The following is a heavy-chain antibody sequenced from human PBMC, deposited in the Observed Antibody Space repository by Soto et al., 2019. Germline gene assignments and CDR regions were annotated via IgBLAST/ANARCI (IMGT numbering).Heavy chain of an antibody. D-gene: IGHD6-13*01. J-gene: IGHJ5*02. CDR1: GGTFSSYA. V-gene: IGHV1-69*13. CDR2: IIPIFGTA. Sequence: SVEVSCKASGGTFSSYAISWVRQAPGQGLEWMGGIIPIFGTANYAQKFQGRVTITADESTSTAYMELSSLRSEDTAVYYCAREGGRKQQLALSWGQGTLVTVSS. CDR3: AREGGRKQQLALS.